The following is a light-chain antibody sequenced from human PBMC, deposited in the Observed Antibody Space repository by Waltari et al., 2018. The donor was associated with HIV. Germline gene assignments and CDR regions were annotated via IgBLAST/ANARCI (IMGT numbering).Light chain of an antibody. Sequence: QSVLTQPPSASGTPGQRVTISCSGGSPNTGSHTVTWYQRLPGPAPKLLIYNNNQRPSGVPDRFSGSKSGTSASLAISGLQSEDEADYYCAAWDDSLNGLVFGGGTKLTVL. CDR3: AAWDDSLNGLV. CDR2: NNN. V-gene: IGLV1-44*01. J-gene: IGLJ2*01. CDR1: SPNTGSHT.